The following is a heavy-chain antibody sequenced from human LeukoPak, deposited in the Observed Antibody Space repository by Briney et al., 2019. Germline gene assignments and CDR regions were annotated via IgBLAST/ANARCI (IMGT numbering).Heavy chain of an antibody. CDR3: AKEPREYCSSTSCPNWIDP. CDR1: GFTFNSYA. V-gene: IGHV3-23*01. Sequence: GGSLRLSCAASGFTFNSYAMSWVRQAPGKGLEWVSAISGSGGTTYYADSVKGRFTISRDNSESTLYLQMNSLRAEDTAVYYCAKEPREYCSSTSCPNWIDPWGQGTLVTVSS. J-gene: IGHJ5*02. CDR2: ISGSGGTT. D-gene: IGHD2-2*01.